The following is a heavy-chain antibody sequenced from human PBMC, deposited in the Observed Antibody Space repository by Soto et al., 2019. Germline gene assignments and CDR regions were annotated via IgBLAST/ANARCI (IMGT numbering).Heavy chain of an antibody. CDR2: IYYSGST. Sequence: QVQLQESGPGLVKPSQTLSLTCTVSGGSISSGDYYWSWIRQPPGKGLEWIGYIYYSGSTYYNPSLKRRFTISLDTSTNQFSLKLSSVTAADTAVYYCARTSYYDSSGYSLEDYWGQGTLVTVSS. CDR1: GGSISSGDYY. J-gene: IGHJ4*02. D-gene: IGHD3-22*01. CDR3: ARTSYYDSSGYSLEDY. V-gene: IGHV4-30-4*01.